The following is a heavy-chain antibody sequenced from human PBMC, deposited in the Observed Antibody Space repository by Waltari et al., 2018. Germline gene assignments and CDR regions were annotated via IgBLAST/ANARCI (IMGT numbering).Heavy chain of an antibody. CDR2: MNPNRGNT. D-gene: IGHD2-15*01. J-gene: IGHJ6*02. Sequence: QVQLVQSGAEVKKPGASVKVSCKASGYTFTSYDINWVRQATGQGLEWMGWMNPNRGNTGYAQKFQGRVTMTRNTSISTAYMELSSLRSEDTAVYYCAIDPGDIVVVEREYGMDVWGQGTTVTVSS. V-gene: IGHV1-8*01. CDR1: GYTFTSYD. CDR3: AIDPGDIVVVEREYGMDV.